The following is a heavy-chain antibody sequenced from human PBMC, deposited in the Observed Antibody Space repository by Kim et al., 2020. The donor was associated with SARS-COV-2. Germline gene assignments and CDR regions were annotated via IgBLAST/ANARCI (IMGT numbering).Heavy chain of an antibody. CDR2: ISSSSSYI. D-gene: IGHD3-9*01. Sequence: GGSLRLSCAASGFTFSSYSMNWVRQAPGKGLEWVSSISSSSSYIYYADSVKGRFTISRDNAKNSLYLQMNSLRAEDTAVYYCASGRETYYDILTGHNRGVAFDIWGQGTMVTVSS. V-gene: IGHV3-21*01. CDR3: ASGRETYYDILTGHNRGVAFDI. J-gene: IGHJ3*02. CDR1: GFTFSSYS.